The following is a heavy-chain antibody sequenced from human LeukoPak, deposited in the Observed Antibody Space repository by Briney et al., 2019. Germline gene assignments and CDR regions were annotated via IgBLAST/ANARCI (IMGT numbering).Heavy chain of an antibody. J-gene: IGHJ4*02. CDR1: GFTFSSYW. CDR3: VRVSSSYFEY. V-gene: IGHV3-7*01. D-gene: IGHD6-6*01. CDR2: IKQDGSEK. Sequence: GGSLRLSCAASGFTFSSYWMSWVRQAPGKGLEWVANIKQDGSEKYYVDSVKGRFTISRDNAKNSLYLQTNSLRGEDTAVYYCVRVSSSYFEYWGQGTLVTVSS.